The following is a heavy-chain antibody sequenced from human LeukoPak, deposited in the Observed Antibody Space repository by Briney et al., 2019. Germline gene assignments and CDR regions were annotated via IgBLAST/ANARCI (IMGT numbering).Heavy chain of an antibody. V-gene: IGHV3-11*04. CDR2: ISSGGTTK. J-gene: IGHJ3*02. CDR3: VRDHHRRLYDSQARDTFDI. CDR1: GFTFSDYY. D-gene: IGHD3-22*01. Sequence: GGSLRLSCAASGFTFSDYYMSWIRQAPGKGLEWVSYISSGGTTKYYAASVKGRFSISRDNAQNSLYLQMNSLRAEDTAVYYCVRDHHRRLYDSQARDTFDIWGQGTMVTVSS.